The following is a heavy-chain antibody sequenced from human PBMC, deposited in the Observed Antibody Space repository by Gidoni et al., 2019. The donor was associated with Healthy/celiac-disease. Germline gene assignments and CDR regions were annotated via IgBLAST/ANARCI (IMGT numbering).Heavy chain of an antibody. CDR1: VFTFSRYS. CDR2: ISSSSRTI. CDR3: ERDRPRGDYGEYTLPEY. V-gene: IGHV3-48*02. D-gene: IGHD4-17*01. J-gene: IGHJ4*02. Sequence: EVQLVDSGGGLVQPGGSLRLSCAASVFTFSRYSMNWVRQAPGKGLEWVSYISSSSRTIEYADSVKGRCNNSRDNAKNSLYLQMNSLRDEDKAVYYCERDRPRGDYGEYTLPEYWGQGTLVTVSS.